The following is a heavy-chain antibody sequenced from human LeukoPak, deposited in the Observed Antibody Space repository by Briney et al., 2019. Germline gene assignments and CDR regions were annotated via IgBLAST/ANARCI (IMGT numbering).Heavy chain of an antibody. CDR2: IYYSGST. J-gene: IGHJ3*02. Sequence: SETLSLTCTVSGGSISSGGYYWSWIRQHPGKGLEWIGYIYYSGSTYYNPSLKSRVTISVDTSKNQFSPKLSSVTAADTAVYYCARVPTRYYYDSSGPIAFDIWGQGTMVTVSS. CDR1: GGSISSGGYY. V-gene: IGHV4-31*03. CDR3: ARVPTRYYYDSSGPIAFDI. D-gene: IGHD3-22*01.